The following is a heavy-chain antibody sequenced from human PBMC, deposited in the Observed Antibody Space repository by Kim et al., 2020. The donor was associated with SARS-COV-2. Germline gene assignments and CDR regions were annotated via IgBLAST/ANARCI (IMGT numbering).Heavy chain of an antibody. CDR3: VRNEKRTRSSAFDL. D-gene: IGHD6-19*01. CDR2: STASGNK. Sequence: GGSLRLSCAASEIAFDSYAMSWVRQAPGKGLEWVSTSTASGNKIYADVVEGGFTISRDNNRQMLFLQVSSLGVDDTAVYYCVRNEKRTRSSAFDLWGQGTLATVSS. J-gene: IGHJ4*02. CDR1: EIAFDSYA. V-gene: IGHV3-23*01.